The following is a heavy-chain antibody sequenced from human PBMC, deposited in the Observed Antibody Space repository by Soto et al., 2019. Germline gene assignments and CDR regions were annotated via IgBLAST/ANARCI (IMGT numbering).Heavy chain of an antibody. CDR3: ARAFYTNGVCYYFFDY. Sequence: GGSLRLSCAASGFTFGTYAMHWVRQAPGKGLEWVAVIYYDGSNRYYGDAVKGQFTISRDNSKGTLYLQMSSLRAEDTAVYYCARAFYTNGVCYYFFDYWGHGTLVTVSS. V-gene: IGHV3-33*01. CDR2: IYYDGSNR. CDR1: GFTFGTYA. J-gene: IGHJ4*01. D-gene: IGHD2-8*01.